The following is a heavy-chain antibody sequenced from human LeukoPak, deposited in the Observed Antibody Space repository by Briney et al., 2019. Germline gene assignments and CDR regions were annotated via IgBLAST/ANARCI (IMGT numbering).Heavy chain of an antibody. V-gene: IGHV1-24*01. CDR2: FDPEDGET. D-gene: IGHD6-6*01. CDR1: GYTLTELS. J-gene: IGHJ4*02. Sequence: ASVKVSCKVSGYTLTELSMHWVRQAPGKGVEWMGGFDPEDGETIYAQKFQGRVTMTEDTSTDTAYMELSSLRSEDTAVYYCATTHSSSSPLGYWGQGTLVTVSS. CDR3: ATTHSSSSPLGY.